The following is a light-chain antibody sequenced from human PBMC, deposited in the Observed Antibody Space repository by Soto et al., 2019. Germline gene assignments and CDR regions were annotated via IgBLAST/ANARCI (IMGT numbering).Light chain of an antibody. V-gene: IGLV2-14*01. CDR2: DVT. CDR1: SSDVGVYKY. CDR3: SSYTSSSPYV. Sequence: QSVLTQPASVSGSPGESITISCTGTSSDVGVYKYVSWYQQHPGKAPKLMIYDVTNRPSGVSNRFSGSKSGNTASLTISGLQAEDEADYYCSSYTSSSPYVFGTGNKVTVL. J-gene: IGLJ1*01.